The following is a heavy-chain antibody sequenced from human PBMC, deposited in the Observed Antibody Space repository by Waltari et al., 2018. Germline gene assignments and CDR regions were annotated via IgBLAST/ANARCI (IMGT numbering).Heavy chain of an antibody. D-gene: IGHD6-13*01. CDR1: GYTFTGYY. Sequence: QVQLVQSGAEVKKPGASVKVSCKASGYTFTGYYMHWVRQAPGQGLEWMGRINTNSGGTNYALKFQGKVTMTRDTSLSTAYRGLSRLRSDDTAVYYGARELYSSSGEDFGGQGTTVTGSS. CDR2: INTNSGGT. V-gene: IGHV1-2*06. J-gene: IGHJ6*02. CDR3: ARELYSSSGEDF.